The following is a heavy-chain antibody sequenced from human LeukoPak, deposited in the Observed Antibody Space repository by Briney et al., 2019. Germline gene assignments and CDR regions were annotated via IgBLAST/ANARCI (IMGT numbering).Heavy chain of an antibody. J-gene: IGHJ3*02. Sequence: GGSLRLSCAGSGFTVSSNHMSWVRQAPGKGLEWVSIIYSGGSTYYADSVKGRFTISRDNSENTLYLQMNSLRAEDTAVYYCAREYYDNSGGEDAFDIWGPGTMVTVSS. V-gene: IGHV3-53*01. D-gene: IGHD3-22*01. CDR2: IYSGGST. CDR3: AREYYDNSGGEDAFDI. CDR1: GFTVSSNH.